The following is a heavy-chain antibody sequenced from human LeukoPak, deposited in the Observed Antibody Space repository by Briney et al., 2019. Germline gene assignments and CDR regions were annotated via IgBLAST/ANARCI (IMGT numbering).Heavy chain of an antibody. J-gene: IGHJ4*02. CDR2: ICGSGGNT. CDR3: AKARTPSAHYYASSGYYGGFDY. CDR1: GFTLSSYA. Sequence: GGSLRLSCAASGFTLSSYAMRWVRQAPGEGLEWVSAICGSGGNTYYADSVKGRFTISRDNSKNTLYLQMNSLRAEDTSVYYCAKARTPSAHYYASSGYYGGFDYWGQGTLVTASS. D-gene: IGHD3-22*01. V-gene: IGHV3-23*01.